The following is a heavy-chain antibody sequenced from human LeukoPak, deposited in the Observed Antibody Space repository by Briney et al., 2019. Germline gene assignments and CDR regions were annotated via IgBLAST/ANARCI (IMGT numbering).Heavy chain of an antibody. Sequence: SETLSLTCTVSGGSISSYYWSWIRQPPGKGLEWIGYIYYSGSTNYNPSLKSRVTISVDTSKNQFSLKLSSVTAADTAVYYCARRRNYYDSSGYYYWFDPWGQGTLVTVSS. CDR1: GGSISSYY. CDR3: ARRRNYYDSSGYYYWFDP. J-gene: IGHJ5*02. CDR2: IYYSGST. D-gene: IGHD3-22*01. V-gene: IGHV4-59*08.